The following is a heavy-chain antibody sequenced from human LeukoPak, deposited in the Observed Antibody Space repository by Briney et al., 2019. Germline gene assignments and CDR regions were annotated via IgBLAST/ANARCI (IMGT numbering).Heavy chain of an antibody. CDR1: GFTFSSYW. J-gene: IGHJ4*02. CDR2: IKQDGGEK. Sequence: GGSLRLSCAASGFTFSSYWMSWVRQAPGKGLEWVANIKQDGGEKYYLDSVKGRFTISRDNAKNSLYLHMSSLRDEDTAVYYCARDFDCDTCACHPWWGDYWGQGSLVTVSS. D-gene: IGHD3-9*01. CDR3: ARDFDCDTCACHPWWGDY. V-gene: IGHV3-7*01.